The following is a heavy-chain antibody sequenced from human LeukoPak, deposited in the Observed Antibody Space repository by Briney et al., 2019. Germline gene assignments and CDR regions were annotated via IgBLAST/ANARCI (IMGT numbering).Heavy chain of an antibody. Sequence: GASVTVSCTASGYTFTGYYMHWVRQAPGQGLEWMGWINPNSGGINYAQKFQGWVTMTRDTSISTAYMELSRLRSDDTAVYYCARGGEYSSSWYWFDPWGQGTLVTVSS. D-gene: IGHD6-13*01. CDR2: INPNSGGI. J-gene: IGHJ5*02. CDR3: ARGGEYSSSWYWFDP. V-gene: IGHV1-2*04. CDR1: GYTFTGYY.